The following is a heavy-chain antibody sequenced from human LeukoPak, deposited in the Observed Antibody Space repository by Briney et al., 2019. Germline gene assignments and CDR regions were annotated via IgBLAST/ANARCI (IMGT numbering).Heavy chain of an antibody. V-gene: IGHV4-39*01. Sequence: SETLSLTCTVSGGSISSSSYYWGWIRQPPGKGLGWIGSIYYSGSTYYNPSLKSRVTISVDTSKNQFSLKLSSVTAADTAVYYCARRRHYYDSSGYYPIDYWGQGTLVTVSS. D-gene: IGHD3-22*01. J-gene: IGHJ4*02. CDR1: GGSISSSSYY. CDR2: IYYSGST. CDR3: ARRRHYYDSSGYYPIDY.